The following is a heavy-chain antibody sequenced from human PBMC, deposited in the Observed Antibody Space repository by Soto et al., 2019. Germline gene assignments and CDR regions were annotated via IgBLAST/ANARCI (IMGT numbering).Heavy chain of an antibody. D-gene: IGHD3-16*01. Sequence: XATLYLTCTVSGGSISSYYWSWIRQPPGKGLEWIGYIYYSGSTNYNPSLKSRVTISVDTSKNQFSLKLSSVTAADTAVYYCASLGTRFYWGQGTLVTVSS. CDR3: ASLGTRFY. V-gene: IGHV4-59*01. J-gene: IGHJ4*02. CDR1: GGSISSYY. CDR2: IYYSGST.